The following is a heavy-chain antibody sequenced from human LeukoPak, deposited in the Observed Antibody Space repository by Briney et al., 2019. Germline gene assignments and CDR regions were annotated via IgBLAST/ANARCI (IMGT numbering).Heavy chain of an antibody. V-gene: IGHV3-53*01. Sequence: GGSLRLSCAASGFTVSSNYMSWVRQAPGKGLEWVSVIYTGGSTFYADSVKGRFTISRDNAKNSLYLQMNSLRAEDTAVYYCAREGYDYVWGSYQYYFDYWGQGTLVTVSS. CDR3: AREGYDYVWGSYQYYFDY. CDR1: GFTVSSNY. D-gene: IGHD3-16*01. CDR2: IYTGGST. J-gene: IGHJ4*02.